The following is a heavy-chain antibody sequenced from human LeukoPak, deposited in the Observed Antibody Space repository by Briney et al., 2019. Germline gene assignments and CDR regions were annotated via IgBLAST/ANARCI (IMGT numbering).Heavy chain of an antibody. D-gene: IGHD6-13*01. J-gene: IGHJ4*02. CDR2: ISSSSRYI. CDR3: AREPSAAAVFDY. V-gene: IGHV3-21*01. CDR1: GFTFSSYS. Sequence: GGSLRLSCAASGFTFSSYSMNWVRQAPGKGLEWVSSISSSSRYIYFVDSGKGRFTISRDNAKNSLYLQMNSLRAEDTAVYYCAREPSAAAVFDYWGQGTLVTVSS.